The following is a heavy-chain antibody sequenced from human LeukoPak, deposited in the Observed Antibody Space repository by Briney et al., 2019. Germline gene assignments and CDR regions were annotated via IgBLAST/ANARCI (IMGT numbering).Heavy chain of an antibody. CDR1: GFTFCSYA. J-gene: IGHJ4*02. CDR3: ANRPRDNWNDDY. V-gene: IGHV3-30-3*01. D-gene: IGHD1-1*01. Sequence: GGSLRLSCAASGFTFCSYAMHWVRQAPGKGLEWVAVISYDGSNKYYADPVKGRFTISRDNSKNTLYLQMNSLRAEDTAVYYCANRPRDNWNDDYWGQGTLVTVSS. CDR2: ISYDGSNK.